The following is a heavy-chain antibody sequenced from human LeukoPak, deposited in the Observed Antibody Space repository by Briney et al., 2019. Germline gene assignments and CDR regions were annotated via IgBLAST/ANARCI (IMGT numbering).Heavy chain of an antibody. D-gene: IGHD6-19*01. CDR1: GVSISSYY. CDR2: IYYSGST. J-gene: IGHJ6*04. Sequence: PSETLSLTCTVSGVSISSYYGSWIRQPPGKGLEWIGYIYYSGSTNYNPSLKSRVTISVDTSKNQFSLKLSSVTAADAAVYYCARKGRDAIPVAGLDVWGKGTTVTVSS. CDR3: ARKGRDAIPVAGLDV. V-gene: IGHV4-59*01.